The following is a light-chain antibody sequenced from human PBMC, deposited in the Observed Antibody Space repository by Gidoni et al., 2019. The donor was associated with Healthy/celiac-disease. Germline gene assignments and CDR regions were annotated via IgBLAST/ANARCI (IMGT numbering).Light chain of an antibody. CDR3: QQYDSLPRT. CDR1: QDISNY. CDR2: DAS. J-gene: IGKJ3*01. V-gene: IGKV1-33*01. Sequence: DIPQTQSPSSLSASVGDRVTITCQASQDISNYLNWYQQKPGKAPKLLIYDASNLETGVPSRFSGSGSGTDFTFTISSLQPEDIATYYCQQYDSLPRTFGPGTKVDIK.